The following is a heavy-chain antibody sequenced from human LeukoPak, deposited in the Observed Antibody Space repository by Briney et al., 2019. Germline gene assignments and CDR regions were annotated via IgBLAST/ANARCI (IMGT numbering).Heavy chain of an antibody. CDR3: VSTDTAMAPFDY. CDR1: GFTVSSNY. V-gene: IGHV3-53*01. Sequence: GGSLRLSCAASGFTVSSNYMSWVRQAPGKGLEWVSVIYSGGSTYYADSVKGRFTISRDNSKNTLYLQMNSLRAEDTAVYYCVSTDTAMAPFDYWGQGTLVTVSS. J-gene: IGHJ4*02. D-gene: IGHD5-18*01. CDR2: IYSGGST.